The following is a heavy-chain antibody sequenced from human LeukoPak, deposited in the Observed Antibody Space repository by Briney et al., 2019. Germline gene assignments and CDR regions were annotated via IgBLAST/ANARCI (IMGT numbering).Heavy chain of an antibody. CDR3: ARDGPTYVAAATSDAFDI. Sequence: VASVKVSCKASGGTFSSYAISWVRQAPGQGLEWMGGIIPIFGTANYAQKFQGRVTITADKSTSTAYMELSSLRSEDTAVYYCARDGPTYVAAATSDAFDIWGQGTMVTVSS. D-gene: IGHD6-13*01. V-gene: IGHV1-69*06. CDR2: IIPIFGTA. J-gene: IGHJ3*02. CDR1: GGTFSSYA.